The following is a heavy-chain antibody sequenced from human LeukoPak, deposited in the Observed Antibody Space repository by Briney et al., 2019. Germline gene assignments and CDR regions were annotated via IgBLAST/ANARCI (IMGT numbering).Heavy chain of an antibody. CDR2: IYYSGST. Sequence: SETLSLTCTVSGGSISISSHYWVWIRQPPGKGLEWIGSIYYSGSTYYNPSLKSRVTISSDMSRNQFSLKLTSVTAADTAVYYCARLYGGNFDYWGQGTLVTVSS. CDR3: ARLYGGNFDY. J-gene: IGHJ4*02. D-gene: IGHD4-23*01. CDR1: GGSISISSHY. V-gene: IGHV4-39*01.